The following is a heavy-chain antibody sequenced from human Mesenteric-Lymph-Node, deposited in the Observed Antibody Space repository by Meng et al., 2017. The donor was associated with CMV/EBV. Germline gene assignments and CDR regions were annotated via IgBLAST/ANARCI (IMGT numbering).Heavy chain of an antibody. Sequence: GGSLRLSCAASGFTFDDYAMHWVRQAPGKGLEWVSAISGSGGSTYYADSVKGRFTISRDNAKNSLYLQMNSLRAEDTAVYYCARGRLYCSSTSCSYYFDYWGQGTLVTVSS. CDR3: ARGRLYCSSTSCSYYFDY. CDR2: ISGSGGST. D-gene: IGHD2-2*01. J-gene: IGHJ4*02. CDR1: GFTFDDYA. V-gene: IGHV3-20*04.